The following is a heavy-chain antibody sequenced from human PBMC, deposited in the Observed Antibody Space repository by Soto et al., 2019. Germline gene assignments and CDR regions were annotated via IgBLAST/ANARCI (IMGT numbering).Heavy chain of an antibody. CDR3: ARDSVAPKPYDAFDI. V-gene: IGHV3-7*01. Sequence: EVQLVESGGGLVQPGGSLRLSCAASGFTFSSYWMSWVRQAPGKGLEWVANIKQDGSEKYYVDSVKGRFTISRDNAKNSLYLQMNSLRAEDTAVYYCARDSVAPKPYDAFDIWGQGTMVTVSS. J-gene: IGHJ3*02. D-gene: IGHD3-10*01. CDR1: GFTFSSYW. CDR2: IKQDGSEK.